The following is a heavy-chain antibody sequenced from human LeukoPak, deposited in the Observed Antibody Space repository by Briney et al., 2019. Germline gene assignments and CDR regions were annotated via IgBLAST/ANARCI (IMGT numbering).Heavy chain of an antibody. CDR3: VRDRGYSTFDY. CDR1: GFVFGHSW. CDR2: INLDGSEI. D-gene: IGHD3-22*01. Sequence: GGSLRLSCEASGFVFGHSWMSWVRQTPGKGLEWVANINLDGSEINYLDSLTGRLTISRDNAKDSLYLQMNGLRAEDTAVYFCVRDRGYSTFDYWGQGTLVTVSS. V-gene: IGHV3-7*03. J-gene: IGHJ4*02.